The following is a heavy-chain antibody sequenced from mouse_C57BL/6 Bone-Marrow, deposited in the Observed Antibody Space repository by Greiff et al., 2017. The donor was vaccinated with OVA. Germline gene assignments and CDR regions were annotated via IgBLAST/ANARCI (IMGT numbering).Heavy chain of an antibody. J-gene: IGHJ4*01. CDR3: TPPSITTVVAPMDY. D-gene: IGHD1-1*01. Sequence: EVQRVESGGGLVQPGGSMKLSCVASGFTFSNYWMNWVRQTPEKGLEWVAQIRLKSDNYATHYAESVKGRFTISRYDSKSIVYQQMNMFRAEDTGIYYCTPPSITTVVAPMDYWGQGTSVTVSS. CDR2: IRLKSDNYAT. CDR1: GFTFSNYW. V-gene: IGHV6-3*01.